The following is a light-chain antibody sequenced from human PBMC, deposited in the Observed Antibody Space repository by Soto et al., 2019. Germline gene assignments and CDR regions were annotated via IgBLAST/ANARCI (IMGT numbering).Light chain of an antibody. J-gene: IGLJ1*01. Sequence: QSAVSHPAALSFSPGHAIIISCSATNMDVAIYNLVSLYQQHPGKGPKLILYEATKRPSGVPKRFSGSKSDNMASLTISGLQSEDEAEYFCSAYGGSDTLFVFGNGPKVTVL. V-gene: IGLV2-23*01. CDR2: EAT. CDR1: NMDVAIYNL. CDR3: SAYGGSDTLFV.